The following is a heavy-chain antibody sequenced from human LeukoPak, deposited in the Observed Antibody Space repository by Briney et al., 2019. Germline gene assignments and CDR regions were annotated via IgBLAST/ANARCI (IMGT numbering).Heavy chain of an antibody. CDR3: AGSYSDNWYCFGY. CDR1: GFTVRTSY. V-gene: IGHV3-66*01. J-gene: IGHJ4*02. D-gene: IGHD1-1*01. CDR2: MYDGGST. Sequence: GGSLRLSCAASGFTVRTSYMSWVRQAPGKGLEWISVMYDGGSTYYADSVKGRFTISRDNSKNTLSLQMNSLRAEDTALYYCAGSYSDNWYCFGYWGQGTLVTVSS.